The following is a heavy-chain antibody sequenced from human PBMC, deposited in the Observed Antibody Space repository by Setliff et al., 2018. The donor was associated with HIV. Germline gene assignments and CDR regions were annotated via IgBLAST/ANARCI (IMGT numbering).Heavy chain of an antibody. J-gene: IGHJ4*02. CDR3: ARLRIAAKNYFDY. D-gene: IGHD6-25*01. Sequence: TSETLSLTCTVSGGSISSSSYYWGWIRQPPGKGLEWIGSIYYSGSTYYNPSLKSRVTISVDTSKNQFSLKLSSVTAADTAVYYCARLRIAAKNYFDYWGQGTLVTVSS. CDR1: GGSISSSSYY. CDR2: IYYSGST. V-gene: IGHV4-39*01.